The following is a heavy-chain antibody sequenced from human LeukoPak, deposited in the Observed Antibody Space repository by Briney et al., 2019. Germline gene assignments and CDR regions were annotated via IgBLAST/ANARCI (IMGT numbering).Heavy chain of an antibody. V-gene: IGHV3-74*01. CDR2: INSDGSST. J-gene: IGHJ4*02. CDR1: GFTFSSYW. D-gene: IGHD5-18*01. Sequence: GGSLRLSCAASGFTFSSYWMHWVRQAPGKGLVWVSRINSDGSSTSYADSVKGRFTISRDNAKNTLYLQMNSLRAEDTAVYYCARFWVDEIQLSGMNDYWGQGTLVTVSS. CDR3: ARFWVDEIQLSGMNDY.